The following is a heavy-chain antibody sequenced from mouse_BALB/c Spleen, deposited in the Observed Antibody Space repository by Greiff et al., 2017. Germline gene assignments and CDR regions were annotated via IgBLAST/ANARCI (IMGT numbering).Heavy chain of an antibody. CDR3: ARSTVVATDFDY. V-gene: IGHV1-69*01. CDR2: IDTSDSYT. D-gene: IGHD1-1*01. CDR1: GYTFTDYW. Sequence: VQLQQPGAELVMPGASVKMSCKASGYTFTDYWMHWVKQRPGQGLEWIGAIDTSDSYTSYNQKFKGKATLTVDESSSTAYMQLSSLTSEDSAVYYCARSTVVATDFDYWGQGTTLTVSS. J-gene: IGHJ2*01.